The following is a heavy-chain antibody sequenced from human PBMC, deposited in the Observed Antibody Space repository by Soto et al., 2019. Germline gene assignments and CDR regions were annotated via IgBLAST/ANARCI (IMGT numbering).Heavy chain of an antibody. D-gene: IGHD2-21*02. Sequence: EVQLVESGGGLVQPGGSLRLSCVASGFTFSDSWMHWVRQAPGKGLMWVSRISFDGTATTSADSVRGRFIISRDNAKNTLFLQMNHLRADDTAMYYCVRDRRLRGQPFDIWGQGTCVTVSS. CDR3: VRDRRLRGQPFDI. CDR2: ISFDGTAT. J-gene: IGHJ3*02. CDR1: GFTFSDSW. V-gene: IGHV3-74*03.